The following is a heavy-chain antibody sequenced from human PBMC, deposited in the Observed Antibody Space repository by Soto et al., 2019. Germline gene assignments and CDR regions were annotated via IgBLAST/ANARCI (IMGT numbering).Heavy chain of an antibody. V-gene: IGHV3-13*01. Sequence: EVQLVESGGGLVQPGGSLRLSCAASGFTFSSYDMHWVRQATGKGLEWVSAIGTAGDTYYPGSVKGRFTISRENAKNSVYRQMNSLRAEDTAVYYCAREGSSGWADDAFDIWGQGTMVTVSS. CDR3: AREGSSGWADDAFDI. J-gene: IGHJ3*02. CDR1: GFTFSSYD. D-gene: IGHD6-19*01. CDR2: IGTAGDT.